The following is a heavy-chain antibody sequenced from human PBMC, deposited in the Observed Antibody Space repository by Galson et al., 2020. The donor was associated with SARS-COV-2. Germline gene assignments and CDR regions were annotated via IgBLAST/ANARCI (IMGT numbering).Heavy chain of an antibody. CDR2: ISGSGGST. D-gene: IGHD2-2*01. J-gene: IGHJ4*02. CDR1: GFTFSSYA. V-gene: IGHV3-23*01. Sequence: ESLKISCAASGFTFSSYAMSWVRQAPGKGLEWVSAISGSGGSTYYADSVKGRFTISRDNSKNTLYLQMNSLRAEDTAVYYCAKGGSTSSTSSYFDYWGQGTLVTVSS. CDR3: AKGGSTSSTSSYFDY.